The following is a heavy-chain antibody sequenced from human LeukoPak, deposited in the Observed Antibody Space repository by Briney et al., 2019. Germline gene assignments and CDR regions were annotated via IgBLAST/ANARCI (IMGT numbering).Heavy chain of an antibody. Sequence: PGGSLRLSCAASGFTFSGHAMSWVRQAPGKGLEWVSVITGSGDSTYYADSVKGRFTISRDNSKNMLYLQMNSLRAEDTAIYYCAKVRGSSWGPFDYWGQGTLVTVSS. D-gene: IGHD6-13*01. CDR2: ITGSGDST. V-gene: IGHV3-23*01. J-gene: IGHJ4*02. CDR1: GFTFSGHA. CDR3: AKVRGSSWGPFDY.